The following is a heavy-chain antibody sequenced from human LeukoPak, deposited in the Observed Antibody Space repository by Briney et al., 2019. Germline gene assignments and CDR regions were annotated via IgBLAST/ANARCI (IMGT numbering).Heavy chain of an antibody. J-gene: IGHJ5*02. CDR3: ARVKLVAGLSLFDP. Sequence: PGGSLRLSCAASGFTFSSYAMSWVRQAPGKGLEWVSAISGSGGSTYFADSVKGRFTISRDNAKNSLYLQMNSLRAEDTAVYYCARVKLVAGLSLFDPWGQGTLVTVSS. D-gene: IGHD6-19*01. CDR1: GFTFSSYA. CDR2: ISGSGGST. V-gene: IGHV3-23*01.